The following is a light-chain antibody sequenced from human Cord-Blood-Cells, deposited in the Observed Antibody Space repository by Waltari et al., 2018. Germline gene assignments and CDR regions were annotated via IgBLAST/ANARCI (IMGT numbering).Light chain of an antibody. CDR3: QQYNNWPPGS. J-gene: IGKJ2*03. V-gene: IGKV3-15*01. CDR1: QSVSRN. Sequence: EIVMTQSPATLPVSPGARATLSCRASQSVSRNLAWYQQKPGQAPRLLIYGASTRATGIPARFSGSGSGTEFTLTISSLQSEDFAVYYCQQYNNWPPGSFGQGTKLEIK. CDR2: GAS.